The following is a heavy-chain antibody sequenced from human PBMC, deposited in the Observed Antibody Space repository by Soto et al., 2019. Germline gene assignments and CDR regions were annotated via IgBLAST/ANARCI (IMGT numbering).Heavy chain of an antibody. CDR3: ARDLLLSYDSSGYYYDWFDP. CDR2: TYYRSKWYN. Sequence: SQTLSLPCAISGDSVSSNSAAWNWIRQSPSRGLEWLGRTYYRSKWYNDYAVSVKSRITINPDTSKNQFSLQLNSVTPEDTAVYYCARDLLLSYDSSGYYYDWFDPWGQGTLVTVSS. D-gene: IGHD3-22*01. CDR1: GDSVSSNSAA. V-gene: IGHV6-1*01. J-gene: IGHJ5*02.